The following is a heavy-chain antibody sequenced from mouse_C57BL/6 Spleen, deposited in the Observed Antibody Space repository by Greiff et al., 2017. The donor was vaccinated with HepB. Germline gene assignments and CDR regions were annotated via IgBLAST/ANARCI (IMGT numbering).Heavy chain of an antibody. Sequence: QVQLKESGPGLVAPSQSLSITCTVSGFSFTSYGVHWVRQPPGKGLEWLVVIWSDGSTTYNSALKSRLSISKDNSKSQVFLKMNSLQTDDTAMYYCARHYYGSSYWYFDVWGTGTTVTVSS. CDR3: ARHYYGSSYWYFDV. J-gene: IGHJ1*03. CDR2: IWSDGST. V-gene: IGHV2-6-1*01. D-gene: IGHD1-1*01. CDR1: GFSFTSYG.